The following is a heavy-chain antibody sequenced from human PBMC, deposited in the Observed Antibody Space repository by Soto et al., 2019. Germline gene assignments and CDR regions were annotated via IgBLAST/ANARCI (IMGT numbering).Heavy chain of an antibody. CDR1: GGSVRAPDW. CDR3: ARVRQGCSANNCYFDP. V-gene: IGHV4-4*03. D-gene: IGHD1-1*01. CDR2: VHTSGHS. J-gene: IGHJ5*01. Sequence: LLETLSLTCTLSGGSVRAPDWWNWVRQSPDKGLEWIAEVHTSGHSNYNPSLRSRVSVSIDSSKNQFYLNLNSVTAADTAIYYCARVRQGCSANNCYFDPWGQGTQVTVSS.